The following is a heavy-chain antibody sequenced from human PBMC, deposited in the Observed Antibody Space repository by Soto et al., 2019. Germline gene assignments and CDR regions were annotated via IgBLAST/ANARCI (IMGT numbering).Heavy chain of an antibody. Sequence: QVQLQQWGAGLLKPSETLSLTCAVYGGSFSGYYWSWIRQPPGKGLEWIGEINHSGSTNYNPSLKSRVTISVDTSKNQFSLKLSSVTAADTAVYYCARGVWTEVIGENNWFDPWGQGTLVTVSS. V-gene: IGHV4-34*01. J-gene: IGHJ5*02. CDR1: GGSFSGYY. CDR2: INHSGST. D-gene: IGHD3-16*02. CDR3: ARGVWTEVIGENNWFDP.